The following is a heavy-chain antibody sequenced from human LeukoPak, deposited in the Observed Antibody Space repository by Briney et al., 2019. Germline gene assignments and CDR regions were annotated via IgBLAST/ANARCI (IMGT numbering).Heavy chain of an antibody. J-gene: IGHJ5*02. V-gene: IGHV5-51*01. CDR2: IYPGDSDT. D-gene: IGHD2-2*01. CDR1: GYSSASYW. Sequence: GESLKISREVSGYSSASYWIAWVRQMPGKGLEWVGIIYPGDSDTRYSPSFQGQVTISADKSISTAYLQWSSLKASDTAMYYCATADCSSTSCYRWDNWFDPWGQGTLVTVSS. CDR3: ATADCSSTSCYRWDNWFDP.